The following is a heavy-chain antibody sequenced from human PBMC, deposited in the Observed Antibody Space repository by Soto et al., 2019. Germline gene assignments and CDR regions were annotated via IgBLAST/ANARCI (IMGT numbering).Heavy chain of an antibody. D-gene: IGHD3-16*01. CDR3: TRASSLDFDL. Sequence: GGSLRLSCTTSGFTFGDYSLSWVRQAPGKGLEWVGFIRRNAYGGTTDYAASVKGRFTISRDDSESIAYLQMNSLRTEDTALYYCTRASSLDFDLWGQGTLVTVSS. V-gene: IGHV3-49*04. J-gene: IGHJ4*02. CDR2: IRRNAYGGTT. CDR1: GFTFGDYS.